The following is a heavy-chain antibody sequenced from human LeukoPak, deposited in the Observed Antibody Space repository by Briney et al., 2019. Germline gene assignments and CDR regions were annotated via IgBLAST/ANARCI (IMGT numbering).Heavy chain of an antibody. CDR3: AKDGIVASHGPTSFDY. Sequence: SGGSLRLSCAASGFTFASNAMSWVRQAPGKGLEWVSAISAGGGGTYYADSVKGRFTISRDNSKNTLYLQMNSLRAEDTAVYYCAKDGIVASHGPTSFDYWGQGTLVTVSS. V-gene: IGHV3-23*01. J-gene: IGHJ4*02. CDR1: GFTFASNA. CDR2: ISAGGGGT. D-gene: IGHD5-12*01.